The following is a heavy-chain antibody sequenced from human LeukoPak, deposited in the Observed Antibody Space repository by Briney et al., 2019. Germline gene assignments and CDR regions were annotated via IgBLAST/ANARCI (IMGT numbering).Heavy chain of an antibody. V-gene: IGHV1-2*02. CDR1: GYSFTGYY. CDR3: ASYRGSPGYYYYMDV. Sequence: GASVKVSCKASGYSFTGYYIHWVRQAPGQGLAWMGWINPYSGDTTYAQKFQGRLTLTRDTSISTAYMELSSLRSDETAVYYCASYRGSPGYYYYMDVWGKGTTVTVSS. CDR2: INPYSGDT. J-gene: IGHJ6*03. D-gene: IGHD3-10*01.